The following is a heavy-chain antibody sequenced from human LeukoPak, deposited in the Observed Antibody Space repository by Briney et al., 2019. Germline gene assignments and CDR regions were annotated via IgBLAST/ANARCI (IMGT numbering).Heavy chain of an antibody. CDR1: GFTFSSYS. Sequence: GGSLRLSCAASGFTFSSYSMNWVRQAPGKGLEWVSYISSSSSTIYYADSVKGRFTISRDNAKNSLYLQMNSLRAEDTAVYYCARDLPRVGGSYEGYWGQGTLVTVSS. D-gene: IGHD1-26*01. V-gene: IGHV3-48*04. CDR3: ARDLPRVGGSYEGY. CDR2: ISSSSSTI. J-gene: IGHJ4*02.